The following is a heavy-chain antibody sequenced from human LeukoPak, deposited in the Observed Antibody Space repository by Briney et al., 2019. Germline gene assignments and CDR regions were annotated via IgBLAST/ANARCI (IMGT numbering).Heavy chain of an antibody. CDR2: IYYSGST. CDR1: GGSISSSRYY. D-gene: IGHD5-18*01. V-gene: IGHV4-39*07. CDR3: AQDTYGYSGSFDY. Sequence: SETLSLTCTVSGGSISSSRYYWGWIRQPPGKGLEWIGSIYYSGSTYYNPSLKSRVTISVDTSKNQFSLKLSSVTAADTAVYYCAQDTYGYSGSFDYWGQGTLVTVSS. J-gene: IGHJ4*02.